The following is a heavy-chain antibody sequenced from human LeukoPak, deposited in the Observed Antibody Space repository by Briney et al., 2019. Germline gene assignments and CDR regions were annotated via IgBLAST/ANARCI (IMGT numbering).Heavy chain of an antibody. Sequence: ASVKVSCKASGYTFTGYYMHWVLQAPGQGLEWMGRINPNSGGTNYAQKFQGRVTMTRDTSISTAYMELSRLRSDDTAVYYCARSGKGHNREAEYFQHWGQGTLVTVSS. J-gene: IGHJ1*01. CDR3: ARSGKGHNREAEYFQH. CDR2: INPNSGGT. D-gene: IGHD1-14*01. CDR1: GYTFTGYY. V-gene: IGHV1-2*06.